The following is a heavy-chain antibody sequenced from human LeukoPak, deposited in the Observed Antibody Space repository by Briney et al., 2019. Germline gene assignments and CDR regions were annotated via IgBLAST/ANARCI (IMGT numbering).Heavy chain of an antibody. CDR1: GFTFDDYA. CDR3: AKDTGRFGELSPRYIDY. CDR2: ISWNSGSI. Sequence: PGGSLRLSCAASGFTFDDYAMHWVRQAPGKGLEWVSGISWNSGSIGYADSVKGRFTISRDNAKNSLYLQMNSLRAEDMALYYCAKDTGRFGELSPRYIDYWGQGTLVTVSS. D-gene: IGHD3-10*01. J-gene: IGHJ4*02. V-gene: IGHV3-9*03.